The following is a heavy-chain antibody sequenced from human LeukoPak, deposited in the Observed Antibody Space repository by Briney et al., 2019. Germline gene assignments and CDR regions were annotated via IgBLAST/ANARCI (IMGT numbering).Heavy chain of an antibody. V-gene: IGHV1-69*13. CDR3: ARGRTKPTVTTFDY. CDR2: IIPIFGTA. Sequence: ASVKVSRKASGGTFSSYAISWVRQAPGQGLEWMGGIIPIFGTANYAQKFQGRVTITADESTSTAYMELSSLRSEDTAVYYCARGRTKPTVTTFDYWGQGTLVTVSS. J-gene: IGHJ4*02. CDR1: GGTFSSYA. D-gene: IGHD4-17*01.